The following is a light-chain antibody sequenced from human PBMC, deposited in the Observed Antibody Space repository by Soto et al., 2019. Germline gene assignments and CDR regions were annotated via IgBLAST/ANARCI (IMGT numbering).Light chain of an antibody. V-gene: IGKV3-15*01. Sequence: EIVMTQSPATLSVTPGERATLSCRASQSVSRNLAWYQQKPGQAPRSLIYFASTRATGIPARFSGSGSGTEFTLTITSLPSEDFAVYYCQQYNNWPYTFGQGTKLEIK. CDR1: QSVSRN. CDR2: FAS. J-gene: IGKJ2*01. CDR3: QQYNNWPYT.